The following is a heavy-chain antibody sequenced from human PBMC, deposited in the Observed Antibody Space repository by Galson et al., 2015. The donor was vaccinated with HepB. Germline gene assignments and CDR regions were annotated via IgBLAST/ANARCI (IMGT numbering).Heavy chain of an antibody. CDR2: ISYDGHKN. V-gene: IGHV3-30*18. Sequence: SLRLSCAASGFTFSNYVMHWVRQAPGKGLEWVGVISYDGHKNYYAESVKGRFTISRDNSKNTLYLQMNSLRPEDTAVYYCAKGPYCGSTRCQYGMDVWGQGTTVTVSS. D-gene: IGHD2-2*01. CDR3: AKGPYCGSTRCQYGMDV. CDR1: GFTFSNYV. J-gene: IGHJ6*02.